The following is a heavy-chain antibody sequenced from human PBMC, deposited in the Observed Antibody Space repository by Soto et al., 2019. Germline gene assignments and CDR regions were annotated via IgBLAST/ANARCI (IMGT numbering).Heavy chain of an antibody. CDR1: GGSISSYY. CDR3: ARLNGYCISTNCHGYYGMAV. V-gene: IGHV4-59*08. CDR2: IYYSGST. Sequence: SETLSLTCTVSGGSISSYYWSWIRQPPGKGLEWIGDIYYSGSTNYNPSLKSRVTISVDTSKNQFSLKLSSVTAAATAVYFCARLNGYCISTNCHGYYGMAVWGQGPTVPV. D-gene: IGHD2-2*01. J-gene: IGHJ6*02.